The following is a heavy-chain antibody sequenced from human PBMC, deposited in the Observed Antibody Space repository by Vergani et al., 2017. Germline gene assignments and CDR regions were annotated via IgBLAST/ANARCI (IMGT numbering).Heavy chain of an antibody. CDR3: AKDRTRTFHDMDV. D-gene: IGHD2/OR15-2a*01. CDR2: ISGQNFRT. J-gene: IGHJ6*03. Sequence: EVQLLESGGGSAQPGESLRLSCVASGFTFTAHGLNWVRQAPGKGLEWVSGISGQNFRTHYADSVKGRFTISRDDSKNTVYLQINSLRAEDTAFYYCAKDRTRTFHDMDVWGKGTTVTVSS. CDR1: GFTFTAHG. V-gene: IGHV3-23*01.